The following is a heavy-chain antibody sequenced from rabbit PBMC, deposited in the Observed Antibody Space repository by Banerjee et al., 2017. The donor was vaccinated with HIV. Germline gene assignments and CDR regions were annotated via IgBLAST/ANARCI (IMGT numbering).Heavy chain of an antibody. V-gene: IGHV1S45*01. CDR3: ARGVYVGYSYHTYFTL. CDR1: GFSFSSSYW. CDR2: IYAGSSGST. Sequence: EESGGGLVQPEGSLTLTCTASGFSFSSSYWICWVRQAPGKGLEWIACIYAGSSGSTYYASWAKGRFTISKSSSTTVTLQMTSLTAADTATYFCARGVYVGYSYHTYFTLWGPGTLVTVS. J-gene: IGHJ4*01. D-gene: IGHD8-1*01.